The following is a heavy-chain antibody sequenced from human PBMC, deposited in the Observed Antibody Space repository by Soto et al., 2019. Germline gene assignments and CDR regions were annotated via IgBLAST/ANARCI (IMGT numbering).Heavy chain of an antibody. CDR3: ARERLSGGIVPSPDAFDI. CDR2: ISAYNGNT. J-gene: IGHJ3*02. V-gene: IGHV1-18*01. CDR1: GYTFTSYG. Sequence: GAPVKVSCKASGYTFTSYGISWVRQAPVQGLEWMGWISAYNGNTNYAQKLQGRVTMTTDTSTSTAYMELRSLRSDDTTVYYCARERLSGGIVPSPDAFDIWGQGTMVTVSS. D-gene: IGHD1-26*01.